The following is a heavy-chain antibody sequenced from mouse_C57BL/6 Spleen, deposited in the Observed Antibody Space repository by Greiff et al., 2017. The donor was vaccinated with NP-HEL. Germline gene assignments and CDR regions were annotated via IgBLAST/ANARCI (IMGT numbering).Heavy chain of an antibody. CDR1: GYTFTSYW. CDR2: IDPSDSYT. CDR3: ARRGVYGNYFDY. J-gene: IGHJ2*01. Sequence: QVHVKQPGAELVRPGTSVKLSCKASGYTFTSYWMHWVKQRPGQGLEWIGVIDPSDSYTNYNQKFKGKATLTVDTSSSTAYMQLSSLTSEDSAVYYCARRGVYGNYFDYWGQGTTLTVSS. D-gene: IGHD2-1*01. V-gene: IGHV1-59*01.